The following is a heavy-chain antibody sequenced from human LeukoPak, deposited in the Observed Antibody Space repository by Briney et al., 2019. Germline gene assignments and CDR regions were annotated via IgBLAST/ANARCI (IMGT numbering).Heavy chain of an antibody. J-gene: IGHJ6*02. D-gene: IGHD6-13*01. V-gene: IGHV3-21*01. CDR3: AKDLGSSRLYYYYGMDV. Sequence: GGSLRLSCVASGFTLSSYSMHWVRQAPGKGLEWVSSTDSTGASIYYADSVKGRFTISRDNSKNTLYLQMNSLRAEDTAVYYCAKDLGSSRLYYYYGMDVWGQGTTVTVSS. CDR1: GFTLSSYS. CDR2: TDSTGASI.